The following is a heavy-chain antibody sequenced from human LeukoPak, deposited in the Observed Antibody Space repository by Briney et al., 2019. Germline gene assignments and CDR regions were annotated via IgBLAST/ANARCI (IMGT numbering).Heavy chain of an antibody. D-gene: IGHD5-18*01. CDR2: IYYSGAT. CDR1: GGSISSSNSTSSYY. CDR3: ARQRGYNYGLFDY. V-gene: IGHV4-39*01. Sequence: PSETLSLTCTVSGGSISSSNSTSSYYWGWIRQPPGKGLEWIGSIYYSGATYYNPSLKSRVTVSVDTSKNQFSLKLSSVTAADTAVYYCARQRGYNYGLFDYWGQGTLVTVSS. J-gene: IGHJ4*02.